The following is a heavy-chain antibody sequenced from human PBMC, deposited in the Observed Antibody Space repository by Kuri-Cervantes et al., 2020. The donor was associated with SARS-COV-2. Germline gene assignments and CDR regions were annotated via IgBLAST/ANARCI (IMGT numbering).Heavy chain of an antibody. CDR1: GYTFTSYA. J-gene: IGHJ4*02. CDR2: INAGNGNT. Sequence: GGSLRLSCAASGYTFTSYAMHWVRQAPGQRLEWMGWINAGNGNTKYSQKFQGRVTITRDTSASTAYMELSSLRSEDTAVYYCARERILPRRAFGYEFDYWGQGTLVTVSS. V-gene: IGHV1-3*01. D-gene: IGHD5-12*01. CDR3: ARERILPRRAFGYEFDY.